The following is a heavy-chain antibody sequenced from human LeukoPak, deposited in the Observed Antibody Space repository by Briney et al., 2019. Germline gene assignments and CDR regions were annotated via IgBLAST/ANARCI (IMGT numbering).Heavy chain of an antibody. V-gene: IGHV3-74*01. CDR1: GFTFSGYW. Sequence: GGSMRLSCAASGFTFSGYWMHWVRQAPGKGLVWVSRINSDGSSTSYADSVKGRFTISRDNAKNSLYLQMNSLRAEDTAVYYCARDSTRNWFDPWGQGTLVTVSS. CDR2: INSDGSST. CDR3: ARDSTRNWFDP. J-gene: IGHJ5*02.